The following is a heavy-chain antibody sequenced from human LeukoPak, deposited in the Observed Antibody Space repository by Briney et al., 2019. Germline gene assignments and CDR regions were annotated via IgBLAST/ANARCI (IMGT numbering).Heavy chain of an antibody. CDR1: GGTFSSYA. V-gene: IGHV1-69*05. J-gene: IGHJ4*02. Sequence: GASVKVSCKASGGTFSSYAISWVRQAPGQGLEWMGGIIPIFGTANYAQKFQGRVTITTDESTSTAYMELSSLRSEDTAVYYCARDLWKQQLVTVLGYWGQGTLVTVSS. D-gene: IGHD6-13*01. CDR3: ARDLWKQQLVTVLGY. CDR2: IIPIFGTA.